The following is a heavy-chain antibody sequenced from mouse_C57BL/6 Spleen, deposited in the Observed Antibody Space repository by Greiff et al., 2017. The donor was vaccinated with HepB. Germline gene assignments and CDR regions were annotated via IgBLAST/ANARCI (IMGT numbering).Heavy chain of an antibody. CDR1: GYTFTDYN. Sequence: EVQLQQSGPELVKPGASVKIPCKASGYTFTDYNMDWVKQSHGKSLEWIGDINPNNGGTIYNQKFKGKATLTVDKSSSTAYMELRSLTSEDTAVYYWARGTSIYDGYYDYAMDYWGQGTSVTVAS. CDR2: INPNNGGT. J-gene: IGHJ4*01. CDR3: ARGTSIYDGYYDYAMDY. V-gene: IGHV1-18*01. D-gene: IGHD2-3*01.